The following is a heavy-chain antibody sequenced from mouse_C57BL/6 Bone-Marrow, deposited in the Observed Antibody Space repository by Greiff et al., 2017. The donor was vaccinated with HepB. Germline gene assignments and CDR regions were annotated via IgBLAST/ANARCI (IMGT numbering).Heavy chain of an antibody. J-gene: IGHJ3*01. CDR1: GYSITSGYY. D-gene: IGHD1-1*01. Sequence: EAGPGLVKPAQALSLTCSVTGYSITSGYYWNWIRQFPGNKLEWMGYISYDGSNNYNPSLKNRISITRDTSKNQFFLKLNSVTTEDTATYYCAITTVVAPFAYWGQGTLVTVSA. CDR3: AITTVVAPFAY. CDR2: ISYDGSN. V-gene: IGHV3-6*01.